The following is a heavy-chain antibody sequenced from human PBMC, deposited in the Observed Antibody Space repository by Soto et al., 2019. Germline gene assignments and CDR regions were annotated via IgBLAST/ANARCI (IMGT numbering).Heavy chain of an antibody. J-gene: IGHJ4*02. CDR3: ARDMGDHEGTFDY. V-gene: IGHV4-39*02. CDR2: IYYSGST. Sequence: QLQLQESGPGLVKPSETLSLTCTVSGGSISSSSYYWGWIRQPPGKGLEWIGSIYYSGSTYYNPSLKSRVTISVDTSKNQFSLKLSSVTAADTAVYYCARDMGDHEGTFDYWGQGTLVTVSS. D-gene: IGHD2-21*02. CDR1: GGSISSSSYY.